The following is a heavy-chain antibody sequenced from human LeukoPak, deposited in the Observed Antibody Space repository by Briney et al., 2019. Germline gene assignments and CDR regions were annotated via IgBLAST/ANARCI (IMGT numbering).Heavy chain of an antibody. CDR3: ARDLGVRGVTIFGVAPSDY. CDR2: INPNSGGT. J-gene: IGHJ4*02. V-gene: IGHV1-2*02. CDR1: GYTFTGYY. D-gene: IGHD3-3*01. Sequence: ASVKVSCTASGYTFTGYYMHWVRQAPGQGLEWMGWINPNSGGTNYAQKFQGRVTMTRDTSISTAYMELSRLRSDDTAVYYCARDLGVRGVTIFGVAPSDYWGQGTLVTVSS.